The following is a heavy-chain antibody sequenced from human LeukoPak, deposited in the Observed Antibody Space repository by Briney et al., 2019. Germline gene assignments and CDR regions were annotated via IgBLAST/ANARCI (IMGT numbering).Heavy chain of an antibody. CDR1: GFTFSSYA. CDR2: ISGSGGST. J-gene: IGHJ4*02. D-gene: IGHD6-13*01. CDR3: AKDRSTNWSLDY. V-gene: IGHV3-23*01. Sequence: GGSLRLSCAASGFTFSSYAMSWVRQAPGKGLEWVSAISGSGGSTYYADSVKGRFTISRDNSKNTLYLRMNSLRPEDAAVYYCAKDRSTNWSLDYWGQGTLVIVSS.